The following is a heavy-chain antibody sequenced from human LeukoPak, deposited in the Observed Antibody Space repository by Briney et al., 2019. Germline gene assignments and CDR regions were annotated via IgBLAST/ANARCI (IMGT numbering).Heavy chain of an antibody. CDR1: GLTFSIYA. D-gene: IGHD4-17*01. J-gene: IGHJ4*02. CDR3: AKPTMTTTPGY. Sequence: SGGSLRLSCAASGLTFSIYALSWVRQAPGKGLEWVSGINAGGDTTYYADSVKGRFTISRDNSKNTLYLQMNNLRAEDTAIYYCAKPTMTTTPGYWGQGTLVTVSS. CDR2: INAGGDTT. V-gene: IGHV3-23*01.